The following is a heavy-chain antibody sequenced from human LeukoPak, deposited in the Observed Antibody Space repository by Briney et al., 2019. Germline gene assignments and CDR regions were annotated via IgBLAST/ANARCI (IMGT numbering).Heavy chain of an antibody. Sequence: PSETLSLTCTVSGGSISSSSYYWGWIRQPPGKGLEWIGSIYYSGSTYYNPSLKSRVTISVDTSKNQFSLKLSSVTAADTAVYYGARVESGSYYGYWGQGTLVTVSS. CDR2: IYYSGST. CDR1: GGSISSSSYY. CDR3: ARVESGSYYGY. D-gene: IGHD1-26*01. J-gene: IGHJ4*02. V-gene: IGHV4-39*07.